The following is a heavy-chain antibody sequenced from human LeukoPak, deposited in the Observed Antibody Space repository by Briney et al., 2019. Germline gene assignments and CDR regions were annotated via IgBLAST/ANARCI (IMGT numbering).Heavy chain of an antibody. CDR3: ATPTGIGSSWPFYFDY. CDR1: GFTFSSYA. J-gene: IGHJ4*02. D-gene: IGHD6-13*01. CDR2: ISGSGGST. V-gene: IGHV3-23*01. Sequence: GGSLRLSCAASGFTFSSYAMSWVRQAPGKGLEWVSSISGSGGSTYYTDSVKGRFTISRDYSKNTLYLQMNSLRAEDTAVYYCATPTGIGSSWPFYFDYWGQGTLVTVSS.